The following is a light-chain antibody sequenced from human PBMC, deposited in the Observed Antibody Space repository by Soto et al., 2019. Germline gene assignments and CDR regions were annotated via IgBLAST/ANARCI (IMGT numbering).Light chain of an antibody. CDR2: AAS. V-gene: IGKV1-39*01. CDR1: QSISNF. Sequence: DIPMTQSPSSLSASVGDRVTITCRASQSISNFLNWYQQKPGKAPKLLIYAASSLHSGVPSNFSGSGSGTDFTLIISSLQPEDFATYYCQQSYTTPYTFGQGTKLDFK. J-gene: IGKJ2*01. CDR3: QQSYTTPYT.